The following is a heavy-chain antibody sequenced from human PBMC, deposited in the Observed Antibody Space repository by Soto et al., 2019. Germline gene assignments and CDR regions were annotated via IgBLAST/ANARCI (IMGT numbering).Heavy chain of an antibody. V-gene: IGHV1-69*13. CDR3: ARGDHYYDSSGYVYYFDY. CDR2: IIPIFGTA. D-gene: IGHD3-22*01. Sequence: ASVKVSCKASGVTFSSYAISWVRQAPGQGLEWMGGIIPIFGTANYAQKFQGRVTITADESTSTAYMELSSLRSEDTAVYYCARGDHYYDSSGYVYYFDYWGQGTLVTVSS. CDR1: GVTFSSYA. J-gene: IGHJ4*02.